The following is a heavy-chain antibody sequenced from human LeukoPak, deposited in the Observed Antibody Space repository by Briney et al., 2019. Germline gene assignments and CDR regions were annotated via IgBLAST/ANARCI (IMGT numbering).Heavy chain of an antibody. CDR2: INPNSGGT. CDR3: ARVTTMVRGVSFNYYYYYMDV. V-gene: IGHV1-2*02. Sequence: ASVKVSCKASGYTFTGYYMHWVRQAPGQGLEWMGWINPNSGGTNYAQKFQGRVTMTRDTSISTAYMELSRLRSDDTAVYYCARVTTMVRGVSFNYYYYYMDVWGKGTTVTISS. J-gene: IGHJ6*03. CDR1: GYTFTGYY. D-gene: IGHD3-10*01.